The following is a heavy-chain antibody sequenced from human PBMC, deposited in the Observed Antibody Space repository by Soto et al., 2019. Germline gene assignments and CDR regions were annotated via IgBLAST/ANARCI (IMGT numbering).Heavy chain of an antibody. CDR3: ARGRIVASIHDAFEI. CDR1: GYPFTSYG. D-gene: IGHD5-12*01. Sequence: QGQLLQSGAEVKTPGASVRVSCRASGYPFTSYGISWVRQAPGQGLEWVAWISAYNGNRDIAQKFQGRVTMTLETSTGTAHMELGDLTSADTAVYYCARGRIVASIHDAFEIWGPGTHVTVSS. J-gene: IGHJ3*02. CDR2: ISAYNGNR. V-gene: IGHV1-18*01.